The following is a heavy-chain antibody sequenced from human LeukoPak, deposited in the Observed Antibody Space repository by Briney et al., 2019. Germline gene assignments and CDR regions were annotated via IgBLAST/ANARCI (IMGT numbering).Heavy chain of an antibody. D-gene: IGHD3-10*01. CDR2: ISAKNGDT. J-gene: IGHJ4*02. CDR3: ARDEGRGSGSYFPNYFDY. CDR1: GYTFTRYG. Sequence: ASVKVSCKASGYTFTRYGISWVRQATGEGLEWMGWISAKNGDTKYVQKFQGRVTMTTDTSTSTAYMDLRTLRSDDTAVYYCARDEGRGSGSYFPNYFDYWGQGTLVTVSS. V-gene: IGHV1-18*01.